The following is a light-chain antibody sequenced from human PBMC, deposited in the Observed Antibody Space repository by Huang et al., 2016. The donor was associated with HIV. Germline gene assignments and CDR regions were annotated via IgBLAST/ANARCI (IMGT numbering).Light chain of an antibody. Sequence: EIVMTQSPATLSVSPGERATLSCRASQTVSSNLAWYQQKPGQAPRLLIYGASTRATGIPARFSGSGCGTEFTLTIGSLQSEDFAVYYCQQYNNWPPWTFGQGTKVEIK. CDR2: GAS. CDR1: QTVSSN. CDR3: QQYNNWPPWT. V-gene: IGKV3-15*01. J-gene: IGKJ1*01.